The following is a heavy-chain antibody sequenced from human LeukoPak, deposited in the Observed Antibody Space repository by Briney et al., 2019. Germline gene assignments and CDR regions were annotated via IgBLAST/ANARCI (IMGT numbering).Heavy chain of an antibody. D-gene: IGHD4-17*01. CDR1: GFTFSSYA. Sequence: PGGSLRLSCAASGFTFSSYAMSWVRQAPGKGLEWVSAISGSGGSTYYADSVKGRFTISRDNSKNTLYLQMNSLRAEDTAVYYCARGHDYGDCADFDYWGQGTLVTVSS. CDR2: ISGSGGST. CDR3: ARGHDYGDCADFDY. V-gene: IGHV3-23*01. J-gene: IGHJ4*02.